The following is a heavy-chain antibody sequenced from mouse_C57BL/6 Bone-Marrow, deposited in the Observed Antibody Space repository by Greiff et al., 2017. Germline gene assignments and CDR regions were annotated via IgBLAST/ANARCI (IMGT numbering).Heavy chain of an antibody. J-gene: IGHJ3*01. CDR1: GYTFTSYG. CDR3: ARWGGDAWFAY. Sequence: QVQLKQSGAELARPGASVKLSCKASGYTFTSYGISWVKQRTGQGLEWIGEIYPRSGNTYYNEKFKGKATLTADKSSSTAYMGLRSLTSEDSAVYVCARWGGDAWFAYWGQGTLVTVSA. D-gene: IGHD3-3*01. CDR2: IYPRSGNT. V-gene: IGHV1-81*01.